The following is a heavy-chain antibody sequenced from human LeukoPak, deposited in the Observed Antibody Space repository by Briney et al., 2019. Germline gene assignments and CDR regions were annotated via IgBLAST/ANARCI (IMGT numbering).Heavy chain of an antibody. J-gene: IGHJ5*02. CDR2: VYTSGNT. V-gene: IGHV4-61*02. CDR1: GDSMNSHTFY. CDR3: ASESGIAGLPGRWFDA. D-gene: IGHD3-10*01. Sequence: PSETLSLTCIVSGDSMNSHTFYWSWIRQSAGKGLEWIGRVYTSGNTNYSPSLKGRVTISLDTSKKQVSLNLKSVTAADTAVYYCASESGIAGLPGRWFDAWGQGILVTVSS.